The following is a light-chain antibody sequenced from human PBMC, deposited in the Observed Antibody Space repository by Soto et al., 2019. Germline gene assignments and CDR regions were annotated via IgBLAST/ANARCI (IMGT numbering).Light chain of an antibody. J-gene: IGKJ4*01. V-gene: IGKV1-39*01. Sequence: DIQMTHSPSSLSASVGDRGTITCPASQSISSYLNWYQQKPGKAPKLLIYAASSLQSGVPSRFSGSGSGTDFTLTISSLQPEDFATYHCQQLNSYPFTFGGGTKVDIK. CDR3: QQLNSYPFT. CDR2: AAS. CDR1: QSISSY.